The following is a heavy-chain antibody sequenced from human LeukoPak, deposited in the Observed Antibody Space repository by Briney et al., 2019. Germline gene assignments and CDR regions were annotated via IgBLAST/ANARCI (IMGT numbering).Heavy chain of an antibody. CDR3: ARAFCSGGTCYGAFDI. CDR2: ISSSSAI. Sequence: GGSLRLSCAASGFTFSSYWMSWVRQAPGKGLEWVSYISSSSAIYYADSVKGRFTISRDNAKNSLYLQMNSLRAEDTAVYYCARAFCSGGTCYGAFDIWGQGTMVTVSS. D-gene: IGHD2-15*01. CDR1: GFTFSSYW. J-gene: IGHJ3*02. V-gene: IGHV3-48*01.